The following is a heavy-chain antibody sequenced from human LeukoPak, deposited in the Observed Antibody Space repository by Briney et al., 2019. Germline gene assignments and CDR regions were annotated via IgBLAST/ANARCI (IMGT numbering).Heavy chain of an antibody. Sequence: SETLSFTCAVYGGSFSGYYWSWIRQPPGKGLEWIGEINHSGSTNYNPSLKSRVTISVDTSKNQFSLKLSSVTAADTAVYYCARGRVDIVVVPAAIRFDPWGQGTLVTVSS. D-gene: IGHD2-2*03. J-gene: IGHJ5*02. CDR3: ARGRVDIVVVPAAIRFDP. CDR1: GGSFSGYY. V-gene: IGHV4-34*01. CDR2: INHSGST.